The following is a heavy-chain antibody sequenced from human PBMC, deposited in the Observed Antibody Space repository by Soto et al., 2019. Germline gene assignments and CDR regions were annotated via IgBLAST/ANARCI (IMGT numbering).Heavy chain of an antibody. J-gene: IGHJ4*02. CDR2: INTNNGGT. Sequence: ASVKVSCKVSGSSFAGNYIHWVRQAPGQGLEWMGYINTNNGGTNYAQKFQGRVTVTRDTSINTAYLDLSWLKSDDTAIYYCARESEDLTSNFDYWGQGTLVTVSS. CDR1: GSSFAGNY. CDR3: ARESEDLTSNFDY. V-gene: IGHV1-2*02.